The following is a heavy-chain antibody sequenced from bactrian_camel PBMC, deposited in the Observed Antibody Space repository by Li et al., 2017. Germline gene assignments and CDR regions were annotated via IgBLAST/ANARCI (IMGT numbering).Heavy chain of an antibody. V-gene: IGHV3S1*01. CDR3: AADPRGSVY. Sequence: HVQLVESGGGLVQPGGSLRLSCATSGFTFSSFWVYWVRQAPGKGLEWVSGINSGDGSTDYADSVKGRFTISRDNAKNTLYLQMNSLKTEDTAVYYCAADPRGSVYWGQGTQVTVS. D-gene: IGHD5*01. CDR2: INSGDGST. J-gene: IGHJ4*01. CDR1: GFTFSSFW.